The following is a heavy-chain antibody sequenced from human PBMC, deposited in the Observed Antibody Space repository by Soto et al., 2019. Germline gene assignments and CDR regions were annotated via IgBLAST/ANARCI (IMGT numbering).Heavy chain of an antibody. J-gene: IGHJ4*02. D-gene: IGHD1-26*01. CDR2: INPRGGTT. CDR3: ARGPEDSDVPRWDY. CDR1: GYNLNQYY. Sequence: QVQLMQSGAEVRKPGASVRLSCETSGYNLNQYYIHWVRQAPGQGLEWMGIINPRGGTTEYAHKFRGRVTVTGDTSTKTAYMELRSLRSEDTAMYFCARGPEDSDVPRWDYWGQGTLVTVSS. V-gene: IGHV1-46*02.